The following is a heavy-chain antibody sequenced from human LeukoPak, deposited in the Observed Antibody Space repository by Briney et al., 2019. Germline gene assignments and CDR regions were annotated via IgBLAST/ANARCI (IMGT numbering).Heavy chain of an antibody. Sequence: GGSLRLSCAASGFTFSSYGMHWVCQAPGKGLEWVAFIRYDGSNKYYADSVKGRFTISRDNSKNTLYLQMNSLRAEDTAVYYCAKDASPIVVVPAAIDYWGQGTLVTVSS. D-gene: IGHD2-2*01. V-gene: IGHV3-30*02. J-gene: IGHJ4*02. CDR1: GFTFSSYG. CDR2: IRYDGSNK. CDR3: AKDASPIVVVPAAIDY.